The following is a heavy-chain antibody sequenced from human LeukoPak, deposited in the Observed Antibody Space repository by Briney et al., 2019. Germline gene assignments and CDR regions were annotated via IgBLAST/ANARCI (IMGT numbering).Heavy chain of an antibody. CDR1: GYSISSGYY. CDR2: IYHSGST. V-gene: IGHV4-38-2*02. Sequence: PSETLSLTCTVSGYSISSGYYWGWIRQPPGKGLEWIGSIYHSGSTYYNPSLKSRVTISVDTSKNPFSLKLSSGTAAYTAVYYCASRGYSYGSQVDYWGQGTLVTVPS. CDR3: ASRGYSYGSQVDY. D-gene: IGHD5-18*01. J-gene: IGHJ4*02.